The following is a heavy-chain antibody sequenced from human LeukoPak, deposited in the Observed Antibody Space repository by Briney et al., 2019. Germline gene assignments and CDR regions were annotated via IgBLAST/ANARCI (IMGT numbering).Heavy chain of an antibody. CDR1: GFTFSNHE. CDR2: ISSSGSII. J-gene: IGHJ6*02. CDR3: ARARGVTLFYYGMDV. Sequence: PGGSLRLSCAASGFTFSNHEMNWVRQAPGKGLEWVSYISSSGSIIYYADSVKGRFTISRDNAKNSLYLQMNSLRAEDTAVYYCARARGVTLFYYGMDVWGQGTTVTVSS. D-gene: IGHD2-21*02. V-gene: IGHV3-48*03.